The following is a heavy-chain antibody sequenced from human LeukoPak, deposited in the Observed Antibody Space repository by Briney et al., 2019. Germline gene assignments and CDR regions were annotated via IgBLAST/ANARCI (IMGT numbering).Heavy chain of an antibody. CDR3: AKEWRDGYSGAYYFDY. Sequence: GGSLRLSCAASGFTFSSYAMSWARQTPGKGPQWVSAISGSGGITYYADSVKGRFAISRDNSKNTLYLQMNSLRADDTAVYYCAKEWRDGYSGAYYFDYWGQGTLVTVSS. D-gene: IGHD5-24*01. V-gene: IGHV3-23*01. J-gene: IGHJ4*02. CDR1: GFTFSSYA. CDR2: ISGSGGIT.